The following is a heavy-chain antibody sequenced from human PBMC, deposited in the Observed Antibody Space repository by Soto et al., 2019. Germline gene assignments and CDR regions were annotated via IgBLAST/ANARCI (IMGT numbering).Heavy chain of an antibody. Sequence: QVQLVQSGAEVKKPGSSVKVSCKASGGTFSSLAISWVRQAPGQGLEWMGGLVPVFGTANYAQKFQDRVTFTGDKPPSTSSGGRGSLRSGDPAVYYCARSRGLFDSWGRGPLVTV. J-gene: IGHJ4*02. CDR3: ARSRGLFDS. CDR2: LVPVFGTA. V-gene: IGHV1-69*06. D-gene: IGHD3-10*01. CDR1: GGTFSSLA.